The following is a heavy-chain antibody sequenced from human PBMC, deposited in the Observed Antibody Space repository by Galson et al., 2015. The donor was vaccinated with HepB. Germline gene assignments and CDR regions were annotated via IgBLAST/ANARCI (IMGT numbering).Heavy chain of an antibody. D-gene: IGHD6-13*01. V-gene: IGHV4-39*01. CDR3: VKSWATYSSPFDP. CDR1: SDFTSSSNFY. Sequence: SETLSLTCDVSSDFTSSSNFYWGWVRQPPGKGLEWIGSIFYSGSAYYTPSLKSRVTISVDTSKKQISLNLTSVTAADTGVYYCVKSWATYSSPFDPWGQGTLVTVSS. CDR2: IFYSGSA. J-gene: IGHJ5*02.